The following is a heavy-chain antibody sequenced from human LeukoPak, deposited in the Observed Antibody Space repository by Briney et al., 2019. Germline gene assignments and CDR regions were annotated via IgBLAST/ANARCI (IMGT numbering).Heavy chain of an antibody. Sequence: PGGSLRLSCSASGFTFSSSWMTWVRQAPRKGLEWVSNIKLDGSEQYTADSLKGRFTISRDNDKKLVFLQMNSLRVDDTAVYYCARVGPSYYYYYMDAWGNGTTVIVSS. V-gene: IGHV3-7*01. CDR2: IKLDGSEQ. CDR1: GFTFSSSW. CDR3: ARVGPSYYYYYMDA. J-gene: IGHJ6*03.